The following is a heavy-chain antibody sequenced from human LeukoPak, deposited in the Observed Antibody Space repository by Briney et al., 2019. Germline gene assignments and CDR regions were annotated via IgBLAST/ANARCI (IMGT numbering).Heavy chain of an antibody. V-gene: IGHV1-18*01. CDR2: INNYSGDT. J-gene: IGHJ4*02. Sequence: ASVKVSCKASGYTLISYGISWVRQAPGQGLEWMGWINNYSGDTNYVQKFQGRVTMTTDTSTSTAYMELRSLRSDDTAVYYCARRGLDYWGQGTLVTVSS. CDR3: ARRGLDY. D-gene: IGHD3-16*01. CDR1: GYTLISYG.